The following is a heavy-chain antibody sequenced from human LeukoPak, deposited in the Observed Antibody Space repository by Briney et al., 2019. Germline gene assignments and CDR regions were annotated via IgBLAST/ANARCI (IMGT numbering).Heavy chain of an antibody. CDR2: INWNGGST. J-gene: IGHJ3*02. D-gene: IGHD6-19*01. Sequence: RPGGSLRLSCAASGFTFVDYGMSWVRQAPGKGLEWVSGINWNGGSTGYADSVKGRFTISRDNAKNSLYLQMNSLRAEDTAVYYCATWTGYSSGWYIGLGAFDIWGQGTMVTVSS. CDR3: ATWTGYSSGWYIGLGAFDI. CDR1: GFTFVDYG. V-gene: IGHV3-20*04.